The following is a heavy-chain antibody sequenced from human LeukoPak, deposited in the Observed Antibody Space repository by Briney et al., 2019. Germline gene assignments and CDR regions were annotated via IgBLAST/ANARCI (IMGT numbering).Heavy chain of an antibody. J-gene: IGHJ4*02. CDR3: TRVGSSLTYYSDY. V-gene: IGHV3-21*01. CDR2: ITSTSSNI. D-gene: IGHD6-13*01. CDR1: GFTFSSYT. Sequence: GGSLRLSCAASGFTFSSYTMNWVRQAPGKGLEWVSSITSTSSNIHYADSVKGRFTISRDNAKNSLYLQMNSLRPEDTAVYYCTRVGSSLTYYSDYWGQGTLVTVSS.